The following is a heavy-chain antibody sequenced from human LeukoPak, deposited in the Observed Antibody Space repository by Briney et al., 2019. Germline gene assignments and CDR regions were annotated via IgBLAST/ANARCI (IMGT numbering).Heavy chain of an antibody. V-gene: IGHV3-74*01. CDR1: GFTFSSYW. Sequence: GGSLRLSCAASGFTFSSYWMHWVRQAPGKGLVWVSRINSDGSSTSYADSVKGRFTISRDNAKNTLYLQMNSLRAEDTAVYYCARVGLYGNWFDPWGQGTLVTVSS. CDR2: INSDGSST. CDR3: ARVGLYGNWFDP. J-gene: IGHJ5*02. D-gene: IGHD2-8*01.